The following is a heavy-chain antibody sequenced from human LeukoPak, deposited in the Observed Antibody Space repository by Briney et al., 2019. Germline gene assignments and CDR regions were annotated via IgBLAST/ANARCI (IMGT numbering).Heavy chain of an antibody. J-gene: IGHJ4*02. CDR2: INHSGNT. D-gene: IGHD3-9*01. CDR1: GASISSDKW. Sequence: GTLSLTCAVSGASISSDKWWSWVRQPPGKGLEWIGEINHSGNTNYSPSLKSRVTMSTDKSKNEFSLRLTSVTAADTAVYYCARAGVWLPAVWGQGTLVTVSS. V-gene: IGHV4-4*02. CDR3: ARAGVWLPAV.